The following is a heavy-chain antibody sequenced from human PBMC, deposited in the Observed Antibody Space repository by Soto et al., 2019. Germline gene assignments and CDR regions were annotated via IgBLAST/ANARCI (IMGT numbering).Heavy chain of an antibody. V-gene: IGHV3-73*01. J-gene: IGHJ6*03. Sequence: EVQLVESGGGLVQPGGSLKLACLASGFPLSDSAIHWVRKASGKGLEWVGRIRSKTNNYATTYGAPVRGRFNLSKDDSKNMADLQENSLESEYAAVYYCSRQAGGQFEHSFYYYFLGVWGKGTTVSVPS. CDR1: GFPLSDSA. CDR3: SRQAGGQFEHSFYYYFLGV. CDR2: IRSKTNNYAT. D-gene: IGHD2-15*01.